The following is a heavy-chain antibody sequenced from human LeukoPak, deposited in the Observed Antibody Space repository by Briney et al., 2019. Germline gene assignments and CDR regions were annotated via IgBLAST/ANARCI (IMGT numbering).Heavy chain of an antibody. CDR1: GFTFSSYE. Sequence: GGSLRLSCAASGFTFSSYEMNWVRQAPGKGLEWVSYISSSGSTIYYEDSVKGRFTISRDNAKNSLYLQMNSLRAEDTAVYYGASGRTVAGVYWAQGTVVPVS. V-gene: IGHV3-48*03. D-gene: IGHD6-19*01. CDR2: ISSSGSTI. J-gene: IGHJ4*02. CDR3: ASGRTVAGVY.